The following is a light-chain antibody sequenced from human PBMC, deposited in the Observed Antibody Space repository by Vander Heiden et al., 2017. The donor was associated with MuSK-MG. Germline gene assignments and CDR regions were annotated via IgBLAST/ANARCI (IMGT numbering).Light chain of an antibody. CDR3: SSYTSSSTPRV. CDR2: DVS. Sequence: QSALTQPASVSGSPGQSITISCTGTSSDVGGYSYVSWYQQHPGKAPKLMIYDVSNRPSGVSNRFSGSKSGNTASLTISGLQAEDEADYYCSSYTSSSTPRVFGTGTKVTVL. J-gene: IGLJ1*01. V-gene: IGLV2-14*03. CDR1: SSDVGGYSY.